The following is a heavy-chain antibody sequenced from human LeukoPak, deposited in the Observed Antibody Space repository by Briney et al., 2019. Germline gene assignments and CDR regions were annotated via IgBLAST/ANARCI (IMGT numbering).Heavy chain of an antibody. CDR1: GGSISSGDYY. D-gene: IGHD2-2*01. CDR3: AKPIDCSSTICTGPMDV. V-gene: IGHV4-30-4*08. J-gene: IGHJ6*04. Sequence: PSQTLSLTCTVSGGSISSGDYYWSWIRQPPGKGPEWIGEIDHIGRTKYNPSLKSRLTISIDTSKNQFSLRLGSLTAADTAVYYCAKPIDCSSTICTGPMDVWGKGTTVTVSA. CDR2: IDHIGRT.